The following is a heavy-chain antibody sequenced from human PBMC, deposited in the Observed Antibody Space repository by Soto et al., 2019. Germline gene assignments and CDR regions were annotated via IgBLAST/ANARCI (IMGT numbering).Heavy chain of an antibody. V-gene: IGHV3-53*01. Sequence: GGSLRLSCTPSGFTVKGNYVGWARQASGKGIEWVSIIFSAGMTYYTDSVKGRFTVSKDISKNTLSLQMNSLRADDTAVYFCAGAYSFNYAFDYWVLGTPVTVSS. CDR3: AGAYSFNYAFDY. D-gene: IGHD3-16*01. J-gene: IGHJ4*02. CDR1: GFTVKGNY. CDR2: IFSAGMT.